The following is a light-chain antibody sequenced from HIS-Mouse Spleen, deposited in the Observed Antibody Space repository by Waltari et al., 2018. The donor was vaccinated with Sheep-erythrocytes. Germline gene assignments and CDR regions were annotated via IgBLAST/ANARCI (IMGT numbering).Light chain of an antibody. Sequence: QSALTQPRSVSGSPGQSVTISCTGTSRVGGGYNYVSWYQQHPGTAPKLMIYDVSNRPSGVPDRFSGSKSGNTASLTISGLQAEDEADYYCCSYAGSYTFWVFGGGTKLTVL. J-gene: IGLJ3*02. CDR3: CSYAGSYTFWV. CDR1: SRVGGGYNY. V-gene: IGLV2-11*01. CDR2: DVS.